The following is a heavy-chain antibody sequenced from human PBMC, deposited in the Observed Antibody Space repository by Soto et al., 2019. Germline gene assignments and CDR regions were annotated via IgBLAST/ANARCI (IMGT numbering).Heavy chain of an antibody. J-gene: IGHJ4*02. Sequence: GASVKVSCKASGYTFTSYGISCVRQAPGQGLEWMGWISAYNGNTNSAQKFQGRVTMTTDAFTTTAYMELRSLRSDDTAVYYCARDRTSRDYGDYELGHWGQGTLVTVSS. CDR3: ARDRTSRDYGDYELGH. CDR1: GYTFTSYG. V-gene: IGHV1-18*01. CDR2: ISAYNGNT. D-gene: IGHD4-17*01.